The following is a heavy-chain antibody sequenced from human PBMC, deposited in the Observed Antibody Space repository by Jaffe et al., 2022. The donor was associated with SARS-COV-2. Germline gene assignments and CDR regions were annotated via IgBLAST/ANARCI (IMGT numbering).Heavy chain of an antibody. CDR2: IIPILGIA. CDR1: GGTFSSYT. Sequence: QVQLVQSGAEVKKPGSSVKVSCKASGGTFSSYTISWVRQAPGQGLEWMGRIIPILGIANYAQKFQGRVTITADKSTSTAYMELSSLRSEDTAVYYCALGANGLNIVVVTAIGYYGMDVWGQGTTVTVSS. J-gene: IGHJ6*02. CDR3: ALGANGLNIVVVTAIGYYGMDV. V-gene: IGHV1-69*02. D-gene: IGHD2-21*02.